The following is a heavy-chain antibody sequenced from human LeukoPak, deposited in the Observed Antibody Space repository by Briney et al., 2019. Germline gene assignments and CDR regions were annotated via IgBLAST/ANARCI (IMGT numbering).Heavy chain of an antibody. CDR2: IYSGGST. Sequence: PGGSLRLSCAASGFTVSSNYMSWVRQAPGKGLEWVSVIYSGGSTYYADSVKGRFTISRDNSKNTLYLQMNSLRAEDTAVYYCARDAVTVAGSTSLDYWGQGTLVTVSS. J-gene: IGHJ4*02. V-gene: IGHV3-53*01. CDR1: GFTVSSNY. CDR3: ARDAVTVAGSTSLDY. D-gene: IGHD6-19*01.